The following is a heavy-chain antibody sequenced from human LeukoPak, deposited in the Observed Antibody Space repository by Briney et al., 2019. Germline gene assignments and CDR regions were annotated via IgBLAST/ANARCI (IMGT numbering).Heavy chain of an antibody. CDR3: ARGQLWSALYYYGMDV. Sequence: SETLSLTCAVYGGSFSGYYWSWIRQPPGKGLEWIGEINHSGSTNYNPSLKSRVTISVDTSKNQFSLKLSSVTAAGTAVYYCARGQLWSALYYYGMDVWGQGTTVTVSS. V-gene: IGHV4-34*01. CDR1: GGSFSGYY. D-gene: IGHD5-18*01. CDR2: INHSGST. J-gene: IGHJ6*02.